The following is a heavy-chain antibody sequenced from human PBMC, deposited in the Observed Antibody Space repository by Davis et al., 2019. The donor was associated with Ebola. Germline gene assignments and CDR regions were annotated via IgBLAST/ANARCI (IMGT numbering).Heavy chain of an antibody. V-gene: IGHV3-23*01. CDR2: IRGSGGST. CDR1: GFAFRSSA. Sequence: ESLKISCAASGFAFRSSAMPWVRQAPGPALERVSAIRGSGGSTYYADSVKGRFTISRDDSKNTLYLQMSSLRAEDTAVYYCAKKGHCSGGSCYSLDYWGQGSLVTVSS. J-gene: IGHJ4*02. CDR3: AKKGHCSGGSCYSLDY. D-gene: IGHD2-15*01.